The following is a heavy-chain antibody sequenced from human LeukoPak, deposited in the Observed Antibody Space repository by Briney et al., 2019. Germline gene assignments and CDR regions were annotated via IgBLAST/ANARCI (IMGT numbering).Heavy chain of an antibody. Sequence: SETLSLTCTVSGGSISSYHGSWLRQPAGKGLEWIGRVQTSGTTNYNPSLKTRVTMSVDTSKNQLSLMLTSVPAADTAVYYCARDGLYSYGYSYFDYWGQGTLVTVYS. CDR1: GGSISSYH. J-gene: IGHJ4*02. CDR2: VQTSGTT. V-gene: IGHV4-4*07. CDR3: ARDGLYSYGYSYFDY. D-gene: IGHD5-18*01.